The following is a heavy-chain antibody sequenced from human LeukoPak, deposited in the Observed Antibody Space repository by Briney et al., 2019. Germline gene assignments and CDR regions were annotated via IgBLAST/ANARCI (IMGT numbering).Heavy chain of an antibody. Sequence: SETLSLTCTVSGGSITSNYWSWIRQPPGKGLEWIGYIHYSGSTNYKSSLKSRVTLSVDTSKNQFSLKLSSVTAADTAVYYCAKLSPITEVGSSYYHSMDVWGHETTVTVSS. V-gene: IGHV4-59*08. CDR3: AKLSPITEVGSSYYHSMDV. CDR1: GGSITSNY. CDR2: IHYSGST. J-gene: IGHJ6*02. D-gene: IGHD6-13*01.